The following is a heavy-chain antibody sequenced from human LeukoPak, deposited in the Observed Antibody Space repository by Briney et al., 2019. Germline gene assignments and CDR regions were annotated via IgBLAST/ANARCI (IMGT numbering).Heavy chain of an antibody. CDR2: IYHSGST. J-gene: IGHJ4*02. V-gene: IGHV4-38-2*01. CDR1: GFSISSGYY. CDR3: ARHERGVFDY. Sequence: SETLSLTCAVSGFSISSGYYWGWIRQPPGRGLEWIGTIYHSGSTYYNPSLKSRVTISVDTSKNQFSLKLSSVTAADTAVYYCARHERGVFDYWGQGTLVTVSS. D-gene: IGHD3-10*01.